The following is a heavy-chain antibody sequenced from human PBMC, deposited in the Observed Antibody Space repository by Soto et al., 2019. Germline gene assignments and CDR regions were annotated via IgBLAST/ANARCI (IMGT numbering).Heavy chain of an antibody. CDR3: AKNQERELPRVIDF. D-gene: IGHD1-7*01. J-gene: IGHJ4*02. Sequence: EVRLLESGGGLVKPGGSLRLSCATSGLTFSNYAMSWVRQAPGGGPEWVSSMSGSSSTTYYADSVRGRFTISRDRSKNTLYLQMSSLRAEDTALYYCAKNQERELPRVIDFWGQGTLVTVSS. CDR2: MSGSSSTT. V-gene: IGHV3-23*01. CDR1: GLTFSNYA.